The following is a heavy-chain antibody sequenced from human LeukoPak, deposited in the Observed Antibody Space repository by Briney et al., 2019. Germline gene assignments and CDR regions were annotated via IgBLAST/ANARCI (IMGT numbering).Heavy chain of an antibody. J-gene: IGHJ3*02. D-gene: IGHD1-26*01. CDR3: AKDHDSGSYFDAFDI. CDR2: ISYDGSNK. Sequence: GGSLSLSCAASGFPFSSFGMHWVRQAPGKGLEWVAVISYDGSNKYYADSVKGRFTISRDNSKNTPYLQMNSLRAEDTAVYYCAKDHDSGSYFDAFDIWGQGTMVTVSS. CDR1: GFPFSSFG. V-gene: IGHV3-30*18.